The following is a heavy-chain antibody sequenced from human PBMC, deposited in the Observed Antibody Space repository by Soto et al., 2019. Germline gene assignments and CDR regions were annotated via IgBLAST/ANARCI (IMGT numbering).Heavy chain of an antibody. CDR1: GFTFSSYA. V-gene: IGHV3-48*01. CDR2: LGESAGTI. CDR3: ARSGYGSFDY. D-gene: IGHD3-16*01. J-gene: IGHJ4*02. Sequence: EVYLVESGGGLVQPGGSLRLSCAASGFTFSSYAMNWVRQAPGKGLEWISYLGESAGTIHYADSVKGRFTISRNNANNSLYLQMNSLRAEDTAVYYCARSGYGSFDYWGQGTLVTVSS.